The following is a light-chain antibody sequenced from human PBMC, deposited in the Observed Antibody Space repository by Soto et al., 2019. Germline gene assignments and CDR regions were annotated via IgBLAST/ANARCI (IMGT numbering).Light chain of an antibody. CDR2: DVS. V-gene: IGLV2-14*03. J-gene: IGLJ2*01. CDR1: SNDVGSYNF. CDR3: QSYDSSLSGSVV. Sequence: QSALTQPASVSGSPGQSITISCIGTSNDVGSYNFVSWYQKHPNTAPRLIIYDVSNRPSGVPDRFSGSKSGTSASLAITGLQAEDEADYYCQSYDSSLSGSVVFGGGTKLTVL.